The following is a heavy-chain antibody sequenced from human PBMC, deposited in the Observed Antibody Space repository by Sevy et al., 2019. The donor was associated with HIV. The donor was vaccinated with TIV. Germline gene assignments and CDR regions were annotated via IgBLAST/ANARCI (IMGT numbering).Heavy chain of an antibody. CDR3: AGDGYYYDILTGYTNYYFDY. CDR2: ISSSSSYI. Sequence: GGSLRLSCAASGFTFSSYSMNWVRQAPGKGLEWVSSISSSSSYIYYADSVKGRFTISRDNAKNSLYLQMNSLRAEDTAVYYCAGDGYYYDILTGYTNYYFDYWGQGTLVTVSS. V-gene: IGHV3-21*01. D-gene: IGHD3-9*01. J-gene: IGHJ4*02. CDR1: GFTFSSYS.